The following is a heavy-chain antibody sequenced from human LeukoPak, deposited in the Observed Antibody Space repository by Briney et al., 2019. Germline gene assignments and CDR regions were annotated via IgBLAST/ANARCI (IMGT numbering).Heavy chain of an antibody. V-gene: IGHV3-9*01. D-gene: IGHD3-10*01. CDR2: ISWNSGSI. J-gene: IGHJ6*02. Sequence: GGSLRLSCAASGFTFDDYAMHWVRQAPGKGLEWVSGISWNSGSIGYADSVKGRFTISRDNAKNSLYLQMNSLRAEDTALYYCAKDDGSGDYYYGMDVWGQGTTVTVSS. CDR1: GFTFDDYA. CDR3: AKDDGSGDYYYGMDV.